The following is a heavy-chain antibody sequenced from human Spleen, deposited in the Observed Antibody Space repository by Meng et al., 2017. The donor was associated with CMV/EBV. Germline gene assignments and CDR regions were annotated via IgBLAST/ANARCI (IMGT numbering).Heavy chain of an antibody. J-gene: IGHJ3*02. D-gene: IGHD3-10*01. Sequence: ASVKVSCKASGYTFTDYYMHWVRQAPGQGLEWMGWINPNSGGTNYAQRFQGRVIMTRDTSISTAYMELSSLGSDDTAVYDCATPRAYYYGTGDAFDIWGQGTMVTVSS. CDR3: ATPRAYYYGTGDAFDI. V-gene: IGHV1-2*02. CDR2: INPNSGGT. CDR1: GYTFTDYY.